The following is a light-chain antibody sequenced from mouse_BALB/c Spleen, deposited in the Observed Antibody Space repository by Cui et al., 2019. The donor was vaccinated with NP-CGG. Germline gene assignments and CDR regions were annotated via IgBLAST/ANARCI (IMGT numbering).Light chain of an antibody. CDR1: TGAVTTSNY. Sequence: QAVVPQESALTTSPDETVTLTCRSSTGAVTTSNYANWLQEKPDHLFTGLIGGTNNRVPGVPARFSGSLIGDKAALTITGAQTEDEAIYFCALWYSNHWVFGGGTKLTVL. J-gene: IGLJ1*01. CDR3: ALWYSNHWV. CDR2: GTN. V-gene: IGLV1*01.